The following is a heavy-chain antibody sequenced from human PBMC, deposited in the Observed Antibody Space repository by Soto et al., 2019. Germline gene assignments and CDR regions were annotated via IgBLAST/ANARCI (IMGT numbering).Heavy chain of an antibody. J-gene: IGHJ3*02. CDR1: GFTFSSYA. Sequence: EVQLLESGGGLVQPGGSLRLSCAASGFTFSSYAMSWVLQAPGKGLEWVSDISGSGATTYYADSVKGRFTFSGDNYNNTLYLKTDSLRAEDTAVYYCTKAANGWFSAFDIWCQWTMVTVYS. CDR3: TKAANGWFSAFDI. CDR2: ISGSGATT. D-gene: IGHD6-19*01. V-gene: IGHV3-23*01.